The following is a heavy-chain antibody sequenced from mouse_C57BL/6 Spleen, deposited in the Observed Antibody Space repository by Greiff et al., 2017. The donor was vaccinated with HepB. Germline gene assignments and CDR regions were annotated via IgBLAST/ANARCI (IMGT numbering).Heavy chain of an antibody. Sequence: QVQLQQSGAELVKPGASVKLSCKASGYTFTSYWMHWVKQRPGQGLEWIGMIHPNSGSTNYNEKFKSKATLTVDKSSSTAYMQLSSLTSEDSAVYYCARSRDYDYDGAWFAYWGQGTLVTVSA. J-gene: IGHJ3*01. CDR1: GYTFTSYW. CDR3: ARSRDYDYDGAWFAY. CDR2: IHPNSGST. V-gene: IGHV1-64*01. D-gene: IGHD2-4*01.